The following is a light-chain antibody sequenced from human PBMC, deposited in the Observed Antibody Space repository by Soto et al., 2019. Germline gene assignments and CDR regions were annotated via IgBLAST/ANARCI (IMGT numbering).Light chain of an antibody. CDR2: VAS. CDR3: QHCTYWPIP. J-gene: IGKJ4*01. V-gene: IGKV3-15*01. Sequence: EVGMTQSAATLSVSPGERATLSCWASQSVSSNLAWYQQKPGQAPRLLIYVASTRATGIPARFSGSGSGTEFTLTISSLQSEDFAVYCSQHCTYWPIPFGGGSRV. CDR1: QSVSSN.